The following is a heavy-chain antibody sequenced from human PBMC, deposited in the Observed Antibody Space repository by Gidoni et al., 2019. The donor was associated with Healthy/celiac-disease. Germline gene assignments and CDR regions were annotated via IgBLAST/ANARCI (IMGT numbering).Heavy chain of an antibody. CDR3: AKFTVHLIDY. CDR1: GFTFSSYA. D-gene: IGHD2-8*02. CDR2: ISGSGGST. J-gene: IGHJ4*02. V-gene: IGHV3-23*01. Sequence: EVPLLESGGGLVQPGGSLSLSCAASGFTFSSYAMSWVRQAPGKGLEWVSAISGSGGSTYYADAVKGRFTISRDNSKNTLYLQMNSLRAEDTAVYYCAKFTVHLIDYWGQGTLVTVSS.